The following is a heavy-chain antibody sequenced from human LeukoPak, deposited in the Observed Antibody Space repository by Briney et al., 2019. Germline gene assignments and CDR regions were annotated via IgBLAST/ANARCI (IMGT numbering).Heavy chain of an antibody. V-gene: IGHV1-2*02. J-gene: IGHJ4*02. CDR3: AREGAYYYDSSGYYPLGY. CDR2: INPNSGGT. D-gene: IGHD3-22*01. Sequence: GASVKVSCTASAYTFTSYGISWVRQAPVQGLEWMGWINPNSGGTNYAQKFQGRVTMTRDTSISTAHMELSRLRSDDTAVYYCAREGAYYYDSSGYYPLGYWGQGTLVTVSS. CDR1: AYTFTSYG.